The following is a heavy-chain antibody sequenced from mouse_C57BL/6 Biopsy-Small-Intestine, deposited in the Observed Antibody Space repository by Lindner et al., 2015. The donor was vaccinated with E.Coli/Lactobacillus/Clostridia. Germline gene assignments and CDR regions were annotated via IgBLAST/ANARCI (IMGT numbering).Heavy chain of an antibody. D-gene: IGHD2-1*01. CDR2: INPGSGGT. Sequence: VQLQESGAELVRPGTSVKVSCKASGYAFTNFLIEWVKQRPGQGLEWIGVINPGSGGTDYNEKFRAKATLTADKSSSTAYMQLSSLTSEDSAVYFCASYGNFDYWGQGTLVTVSA. J-gene: IGHJ3*01. V-gene: IGHV1-54*01. CDR3: ASYGNFDY. CDR1: GYAFTNFL.